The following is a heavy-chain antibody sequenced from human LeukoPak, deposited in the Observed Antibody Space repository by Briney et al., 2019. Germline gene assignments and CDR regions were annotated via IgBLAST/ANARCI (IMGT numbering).Heavy chain of an antibody. J-gene: IGHJ3*02. D-gene: IGHD3-10*01. CDR2: IIPIFGTA. Sequence: SVKVSCKASGGTFSSYAISWVRQAPGQGLEWMGGIIPIFGTANYAQKFQGRVTITTDESTSTAYMELSSLRSEDTAVYYCARGGQLGWLGGYDAFDIWGQGTMVTVSS. V-gene: IGHV1-69*05. CDR1: GGTFSSYA. CDR3: ARGGQLGWLGGYDAFDI.